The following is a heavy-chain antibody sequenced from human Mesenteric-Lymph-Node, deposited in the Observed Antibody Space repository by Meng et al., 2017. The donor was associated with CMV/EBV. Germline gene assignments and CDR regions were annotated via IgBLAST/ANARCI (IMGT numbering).Heavy chain of an antibody. J-gene: IGHJ4*02. CDR3: ARTNRGLYWGDTIDY. D-gene: IGHD7-27*01. Sequence: SGASISSDTYHWGWIRQHPGKGLEWIGYIYHSGSIYYNPSLKSRVALSVDTTKNQFSLKMSSVTAADTAMYYCARTNRGLYWGDTIDYWGQGTLVTVSS. V-gene: IGHV4-31*02. CDR2: IYHSGSI. CDR1: GASISSDTYH.